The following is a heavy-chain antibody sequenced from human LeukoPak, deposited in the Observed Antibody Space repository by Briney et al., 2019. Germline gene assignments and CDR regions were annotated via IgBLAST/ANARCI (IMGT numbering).Heavy chain of an antibody. CDR3: AAGGGQGGGYE. V-gene: IGHV3-53*01. J-gene: IGHJ4*02. CDR2: IYTSGSR. Sequence: GGSLRLSCAASGFTVSSNYMTWVRQAPGMGLEWVSVIYTSGSRYYADYVKGRFNISRDNSKNTLYLQMNSLRAEDTAVYYCAAGGGQGGGYEWGQGTLVTVSS. CDR1: GFTVSSNY. D-gene: IGHD5-12*01.